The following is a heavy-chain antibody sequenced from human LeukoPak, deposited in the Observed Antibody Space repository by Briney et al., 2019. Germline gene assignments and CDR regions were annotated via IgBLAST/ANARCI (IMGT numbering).Heavy chain of an antibody. V-gene: IGHV3-48*01. D-gene: IGHD3-3*02. CDR1: GFTFSSYS. Sequence: GGSLRLSCAASGFTFSSYSMNWVRQVPGKGLEWVSYISSSSSTIYYADSVKGRFTISRDNAKNSLYLQMNSLRAEDTAVYYCASIFGVVIGDYYYGMDVWGQGTTVTVSS. CDR2: ISSSSSTI. J-gene: IGHJ6*02. CDR3: ASIFGVVIGDYYYGMDV.